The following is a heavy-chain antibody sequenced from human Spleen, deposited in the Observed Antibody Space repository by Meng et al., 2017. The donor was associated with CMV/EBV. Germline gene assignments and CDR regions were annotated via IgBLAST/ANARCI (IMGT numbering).Heavy chain of an antibody. D-gene: IGHD5-12*01. Sequence: GESLKISCAASGFTFSDYAIHWVRQAPGKGLEWVAVISYDGSNKYYTDSVKGRFTISRDNSENTLFLQMNSLRAEDTAVYYCARDSGGYPGDYWGQRTLVTVSS. CDR1: GFTFSDYA. CDR3: ARDSGGYPGDY. J-gene: IGHJ4*02. CDR2: ISYDGSNK. V-gene: IGHV3-30-3*01.